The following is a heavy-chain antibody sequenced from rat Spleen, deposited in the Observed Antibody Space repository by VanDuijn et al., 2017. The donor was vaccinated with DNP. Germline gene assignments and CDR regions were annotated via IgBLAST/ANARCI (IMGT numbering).Heavy chain of an antibody. CDR3: TKDHYGYNFDY. J-gene: IGHJ2*01. D-gene: IGHD1-7*01. CDR2: LSSGGRT. Sequence: VQLVESGGGLVQPSQTLSLTCTVSGFSLTTYGVSWVRQPPGKGLEWIGALSSGGRTYYNSALKSRLSISRDTSKSQVFLKMNSLQTEDTAIYFCTKDHYGYNFDYWGQGVMVTVSS. CDR1: GFSLTTYG. V-gene: IGHV2S12*01.